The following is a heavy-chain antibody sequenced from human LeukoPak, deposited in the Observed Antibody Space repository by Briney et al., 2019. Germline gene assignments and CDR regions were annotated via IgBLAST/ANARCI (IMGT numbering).Heavy chain of an antibody. CDR1: GGSISSGGYY. J-gene: IGHJ4*02. CDR2: IYYSGST. V-gene: IGHV4-31*03. Sequence: SQTLSLTCTVSGGSISSGGYYWSWIRQHPGKGLEWIGYIYYSGSTYYNPSLKSRVTISVDTSKNQFSLKLSSVTAEDTAVYYCARKAGLLPPLDYWGQGTLVTVSS. D-gene: IGHD3-22*01. CDR3: ARKAGLLPPLDY.